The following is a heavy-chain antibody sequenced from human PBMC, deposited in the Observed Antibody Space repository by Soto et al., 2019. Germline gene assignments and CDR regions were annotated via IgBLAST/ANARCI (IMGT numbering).Heavy chain of an antibody. D-gene: IGHD2-8*01. CDR3: ASGPMVYAF. V-gene: IGHV4-30-2*01. J-gene: IGHJ4*02. CDR2: IYHSGST. Sequence: TSETLSLTCAVSGGSIGSGGYSWSWIRQPPGKGLEWIGYIYHSGSTYYNPSLKSRVTISVDRSKNQFSLKLSSVTAADTAVYYCASGPMVYAFWGQGTLVTVSS. CDR1: GGSIGSGGYS.